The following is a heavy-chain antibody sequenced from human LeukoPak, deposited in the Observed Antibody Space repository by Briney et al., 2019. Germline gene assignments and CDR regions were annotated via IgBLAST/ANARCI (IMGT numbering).Heavy chain of an antibody. J-gene: IGHJ4*02. CDR3: ARVRSWGGYVRGFDY. Sequence: ASVTVSCKASGYTFTGYYMHWVRQAPGQGLERMGWINPNSCGTNYAQKFQGRVTMTRDTSISTAYMELSRLRSDDAAVYYCARVRSWGGYVRGFDYWGQGTLVTVSS. V-gene: IGHV1-2*02. CDR1: GYTFTGYY. D-gene: IGHD5-12*01. CDR2: INPNSCGT.